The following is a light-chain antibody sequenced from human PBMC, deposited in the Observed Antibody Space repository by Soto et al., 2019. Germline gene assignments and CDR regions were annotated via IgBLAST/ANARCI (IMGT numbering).Light chain of an antibody. J-gene: IGKJ5*01. V-gene: IGKV1D-12*01. CDR3: QQANSFPRT. CDR2: AAS. Sequence: DIQMTQSPSSVSASVGDRVTITCRASQGISNWLAWYQQKPGETPKLLIYAASSLQGGVPTRFSGSGSGTDFTLTISSLQPEDFATYYCQQANSFPRTFGQGTRLEIK. CDR1: QGISNW.